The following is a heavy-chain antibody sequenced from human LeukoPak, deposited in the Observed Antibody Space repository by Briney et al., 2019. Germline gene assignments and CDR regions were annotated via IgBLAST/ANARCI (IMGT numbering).Heavy chain of an antibody. CDR2: MNPNSGNT. J-gene: IGHJ1*01. CDR1: GYTFTSYD. D-gene: IGHD1-14*01. V-gene: IGHV1-8*01. Sequence: ASVKVSCQASGYTFTSYDINWVRQATGQGLEWMGWMNPNSGNTGYAQKFQGRVTMTRNTSISTAYMELSSLRSEDTAVYYCARAAGLNQAEYFQHWGQGTLVTVSS. CDR3: ARAAGLNQAEYFQH.